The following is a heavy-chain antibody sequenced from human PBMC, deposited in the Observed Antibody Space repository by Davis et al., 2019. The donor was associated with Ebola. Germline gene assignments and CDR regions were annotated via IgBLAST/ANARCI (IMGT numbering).Heavy chain of an antibody. D-gene: IGHD3-10*01. CDR1: GGTFSSYA. J-gene: IGHJ5*02. V-gene: IGHV1-8*02. Sequence: ASVKVSCKASGGTFSSYAISWVRQAPGQGLEWMGWINPNSGGTNYAQKFQGRVTMTRDTSTSTVYMELSSLRSEDTAVYYCARDRNSDYYGSGSYYTGNWFDPWGQGTLVTVSS. CDR2: INPNSGGT. CDR3: ARDRNSDYYGSGSYYTGNWFDP.